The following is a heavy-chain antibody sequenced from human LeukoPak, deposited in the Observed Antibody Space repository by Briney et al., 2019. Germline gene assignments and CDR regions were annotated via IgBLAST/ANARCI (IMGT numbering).Heavy chain of an antibody. CDR2: ISSSGSTI. V-gene: IGHV3-11*04. CDR3: ARAPPRYGSGSFHFDF. J-gene: IGHJ4*02. D-gene: IGHD3-10*01. Sequence: PGGSLRLSCAASGFTFSDYYMSWIRQAPGKGLEWVSYISSSGSTIYYADSVKGRFTISRDNAKSSLYLQMHSLRDEDTAVYYCARAPPRYGSGSFHFDFWGQGTLVTVSS. CDR1: GFTFSDYY.